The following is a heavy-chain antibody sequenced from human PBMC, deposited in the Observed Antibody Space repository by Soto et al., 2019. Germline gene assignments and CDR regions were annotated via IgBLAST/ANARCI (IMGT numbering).Heavy chain of an antibody. Sequence: QVQLMQSGAEVKKPGASVRVSCKASGYTLTNYYVHWVRQAPGQGLEWMGFINPNGGSTTYAQKFQGRFTVTTDTSPRTVYMQLSSLRSEDTAVFYCARSAPYDYWGQGTLVTVSS. J-gene: IGHJ4*02. CDR2: INPNGGST. V-gene: IGHV1-46*01. CDR3: ARSAPYDY. CDR1: GYTLTNYY.